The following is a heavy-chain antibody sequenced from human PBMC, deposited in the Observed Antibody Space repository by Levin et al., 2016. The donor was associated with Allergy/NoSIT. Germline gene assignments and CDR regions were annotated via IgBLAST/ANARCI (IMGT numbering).Heavy chain of an antibody. CDR3: ARCRPNAAGIRYYGMDV. Sequence: SQTLSLTCAVYGGSFSGYYWSWIRQPPGKGLEWIGEINHSGSTNYNPSLKSRVTISVDTSKNQFSLKLSSVTAADTAVYYCARCRPNAAGIRYYGMDVWGQGTTVTVSS. D-gene: IGHD6-13*01. CDR2: INHSGST. V-gene: IGHV4-34*01. CDR1: GGSFSGYY. J-gene: IGHJ6*02.